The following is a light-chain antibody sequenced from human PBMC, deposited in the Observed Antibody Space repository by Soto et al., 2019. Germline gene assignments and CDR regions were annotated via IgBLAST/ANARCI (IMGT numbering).Light chain of an antibody. CDR1: QGISNY. V-gene: IGKV1-27*01. CDR2: SAS. J-gene: IGKJ4*01. Sequence: DIQMTQSPSSLSASVGDRVTITCRASQGISNYLAWYQQKPGKVPKLLLYSASTFQSGVPSRLSGSGSGTDFTRTISSLQPEDVATYYCQKYNSAPRTFGGGTKVEIK. CDR3: QKYNSAPRT.